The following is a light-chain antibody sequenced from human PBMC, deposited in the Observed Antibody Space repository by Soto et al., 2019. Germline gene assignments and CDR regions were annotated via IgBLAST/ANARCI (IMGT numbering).Light chain of an antibody. CDR3: LQFGISPRA. CDR2: SSY. J-gene: IGKJ2*01. CDR1: QSLRSDF. Sequence: EIVLTQSPGTLSLLPGERATLSCRASQSLRSDFVAWYQQKPGQAPRLLIYSSYKRATGIPDRFSGSGSGKDLPFNHPRLEAEDFAVYFCLQFGISPRAFGQGTKLE. V-gene: IGKV3-20*01.